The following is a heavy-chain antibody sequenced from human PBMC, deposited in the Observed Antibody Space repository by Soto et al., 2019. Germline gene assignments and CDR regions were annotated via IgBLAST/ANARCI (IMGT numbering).Heavy chain of an antibody. CDR1: GFTFSSYA. V-gene: IGHV3-23*01. CDR3: AKDISFYGDYDWYFDL. J-gene: IGHJ2*01. CDR2: ISGSGGST. Sequence: GGSLRLSCAASGFTFSSYAMSWVRQAPGKGLEWVSAISGSGGSTYYADSVKGRFTISRDNSKNTLYLQMNSLRAEDTAVYYCAKDISFYGDYDWYFDLWGRGTLVTVSS. D-gene: IGHD4-17*01.